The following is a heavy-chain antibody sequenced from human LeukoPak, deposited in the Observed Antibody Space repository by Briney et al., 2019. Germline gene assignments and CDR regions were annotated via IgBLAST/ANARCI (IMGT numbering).Heavy chain of an antibody. V-gene: IGHV3-30*04. CDR1: GFTFSSYS. CDR3: ARGPRYCSSTSCYVNWFDP. Sequence: GGSLRLSCAASGFTFSSYSIHWVRQAPGKGLEWVAVILYDGSNKYYADSVKGRSTISRDNSKNPLYLQMNSLRAEDTAVYYCARGPRYCSSTSCYVNWFDPWGQGTLVTVSS. D-gene: IGHD2-2*01. CDR2: ILYDGSNK. J-gene: IGHJ5*02.